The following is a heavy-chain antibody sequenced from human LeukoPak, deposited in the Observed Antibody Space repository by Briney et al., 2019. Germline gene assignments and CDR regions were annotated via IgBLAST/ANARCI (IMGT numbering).Heavy chain of an antibody. CDR2: ISDDGSNK. CDR3: AKGTDFTMIVLTPLDY. J-gene: IGHJ4*02. Sequence: PGRSLRLSCAASGFTFSSYGMHWVRQAPGKGLEWVAVISDDGSNKYYVDSVKDRFTISRDNSKNTLYLQMNSLRAEDTAVYYCAKGTDFTMIVLTPLDYWGQGTLVTVSS. CDR1: GFTFSSYG. V-gene: IGHV3-30*18. D-gene: IGHD3-22*01.